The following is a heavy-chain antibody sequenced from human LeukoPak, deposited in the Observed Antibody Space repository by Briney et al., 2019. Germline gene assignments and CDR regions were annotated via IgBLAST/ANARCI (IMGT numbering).Heavy chain of an antibody. D-gene: IGHD4-17*01. J-gene: IGHJ5*02. CDR2: INHSGST. CDR1: GGSFSGYY. V-gene: IGHV4-34*01. Sequence: PSETLSLTCAVYGGSFSGYYWSWIRQPPGKGLEWIGEINHSGSTNYNPSLKYRVTISVDTSKNQFSLKLSSVTAADTVVYYCARGQMTTIRHPRFDPWGQGTLVTVSS. CDR3: ARGQMTTIRHPRFDP.